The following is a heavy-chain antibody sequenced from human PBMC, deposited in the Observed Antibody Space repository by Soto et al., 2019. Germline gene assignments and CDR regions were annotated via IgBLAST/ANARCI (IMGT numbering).Heavy chain of an antibody. V-gene: IGHV5-51*01. CDR3: ARGPYCGGDCYLANHYYYYGMDV. CDR1: GYSFTSYW. CDR2: IYPGDSDT. Sequence: PGESLKISCKGSGYSFTSYWIGWVRQMPGKGLEWMGIIYPGDSDTRYSPSFQGQVTISADKSISTAYLQWSSLKASDTAMYYCARGPYCGGDCYLANHYYYYGMDVWGQGTTVTVSS. D-gene: IGHD2-21*02. J-gene: IGHJ6*02.